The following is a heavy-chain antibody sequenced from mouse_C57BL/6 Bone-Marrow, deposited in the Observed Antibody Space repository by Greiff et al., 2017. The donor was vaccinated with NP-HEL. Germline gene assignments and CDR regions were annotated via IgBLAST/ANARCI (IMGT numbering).Heavy chain of an antibody. V-gene: IGHV1-81*01. J-gene: IGHJ3*01. CDR2: IYPRSGNT. D-gene: IGHD2-4*01. CDR1: GYTFTSYG. CDR3: ARGGVYDYDGRN. Sequence: QVQLQQSGAELARPGASVKLSCKASGYTFTSYGISWVKQRTGQGLEWIGEIYPRSGNTYYNEKFKGKATLTADKSSSTAYMELRSLTSEDSAVYFCARGGVYDYDGRNWGQGTLVTVSA.